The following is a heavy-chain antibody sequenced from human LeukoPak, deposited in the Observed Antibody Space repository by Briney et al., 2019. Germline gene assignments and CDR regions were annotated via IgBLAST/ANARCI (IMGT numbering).Heavy chain of an antibody. CDR3: ARGYYGMDV. Sequence: SQTLSLTCAISGDSFSSNTVAWNWVRQSPSRGLEWLGRTFYRPKWNNEYALSVKSRITISPDTSKNQFSLQLDSVTPEDTAMYYCARGYYGMDVWGQGTTVTVSS. CDR1: GDSFSSNTVA. J-gene: IGHJ6*02. CDR2: TFYRPKWNN. V-gene: IGHV6-1*01.